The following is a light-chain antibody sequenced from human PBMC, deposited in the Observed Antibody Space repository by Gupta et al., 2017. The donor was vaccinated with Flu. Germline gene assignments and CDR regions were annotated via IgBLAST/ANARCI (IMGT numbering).Light chain of an antibody. Sequence: GDRVTITCRASQSISSYLNWYQQKPGKPPKLLIYAASSLQSGVPSRFSGSGSGTDFTLTISSLQPEDFATYYCQQSYSTPLTFGGGTKVEIK. CDR3: QQSYSTPLT. J-gene: IGKJ4*01. CDR2: AAS. V-gene: IGKV1-39*01. CDR1: QSISSY.